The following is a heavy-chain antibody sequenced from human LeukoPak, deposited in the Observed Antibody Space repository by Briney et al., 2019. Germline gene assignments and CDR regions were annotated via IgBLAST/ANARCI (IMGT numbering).Heavy chain of an antibody. J-gene: IGHJ5*02. CDR1: GFTFSDYY. CDR3: ARVYSSGWYDLDWFDP. V-gene: IGHV3-11*04. Sequence: PGGSLRLSCAASGFTFSDYYMSWIRQAPGKGLEWVSYISSSGSTIYYADSVKGRFTISRDNAENSLYLQMNSLRAEDTAVYYCARVYSSGWYDLDWFDPWGQGTLVTVSS. CDR2: ISSSGSTI. D-gene: IGHD6-19*01.